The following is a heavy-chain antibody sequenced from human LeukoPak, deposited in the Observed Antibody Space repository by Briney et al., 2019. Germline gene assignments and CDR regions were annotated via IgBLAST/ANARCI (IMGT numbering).Heavy chain of an antibody. Sequence: PGGSLRLSCAASGFTFSSYEMNWVRQAPGKGLEWVSYISSSGSTIYYADSVKGRFTISRDNAKNSLYLQMNSLRAEDTAVYYCAIQSVERGVDIWGQGTMVTVSS. CDR1: GFTFSSYE. J-gene: IGHJ3*02. CDR3: AIQSVERGVDI. CDR2: ISSSGSTI. D-gene: IGHD3-10*01. V-gene: IGHV3-48*03.